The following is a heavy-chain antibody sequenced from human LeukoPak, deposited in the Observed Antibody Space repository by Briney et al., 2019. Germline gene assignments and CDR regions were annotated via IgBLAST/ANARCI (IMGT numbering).Heavy chain of an antibody. CDR1: GFTFSSYW. CDR3: ARAPIEVVVTAIYFDY. CDR2: IKQDGSEK. J-gene: IGHJ4*02. D-gene: IGHD2-21*02. V-gene: IGHV3-7*04. Sequence: GGSPRLSCAASGFTFSSYWMSWVRQAPGKGLEWVANIKQDGSEKYYVDSVKGRFTISRDNAKNSLYLQMNSLRAEDTAVYYCARAPIEVVVTAIYFDYWGQGTLVTVSS.